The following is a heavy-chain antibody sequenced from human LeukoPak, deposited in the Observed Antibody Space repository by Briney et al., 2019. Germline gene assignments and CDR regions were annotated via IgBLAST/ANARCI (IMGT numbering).Heavy chain of an antibody. V-gene: IGHV3-30*04. Sequence: GRSLRLSCAASGFTFSSYAMHWVRQAPGKGLEWVAVISYDGSSKYYADSVKGRFTISRDNSKNTLYLQMNSLRAEDTAVYYCAWVHHSSGYDDYWGQGTLVTVSS. D-gene: IGHD3-22*01. CDR2: ISYDGSSK. J-gene: IGHJ4*02. CDR1: GFTFSSYA. CDR3: AWVHHSSGYDDY.